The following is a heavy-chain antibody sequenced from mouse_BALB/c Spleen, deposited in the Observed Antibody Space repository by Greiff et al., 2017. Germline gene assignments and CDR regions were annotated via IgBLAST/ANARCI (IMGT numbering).Heavy chain of an antibody. V-gene: IGHV5-12-2*01. CDR2: IRNGGGST. CDR3: ARRYYGSSYPYRYFDV. CDR1: GFTFSSYT. D-gene: IGHD1-1*01. Sequence: EVQLVESGGGLVQPGGSLKLSCAASGFTFSSYTMSWVRQTPEKRLEWVAYIRNGGGSTYYPDTVKGRFTISRDNAKNTLYLQMSSLKSEDTAMYYCARRYYGSSYPYRYFDVWGAGTTVTVSS. J-gene: IGHJ1*01.